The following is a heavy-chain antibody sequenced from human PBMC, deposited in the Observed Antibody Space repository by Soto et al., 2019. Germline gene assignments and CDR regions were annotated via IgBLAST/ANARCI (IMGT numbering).Heavy chain of an antibody. V-gene: IGHV3-15*01. CDR1: GFTFTNAW. CDR2: IKSKTDGGTT. J-gene: IGHJ4*02. D-gene: IGHD3-22*01. Sequence: EVQLVESGGGLVKPGGSLRLSCAASGFTFTNAWMSWVRQAPGKGLEWVGRIKSKTDGGTTDYAAPVKGRFTISRDDSKNTLYLQMNSLKTEDTAVYYCTPDSSLRWYYDSSGYYAVPLDYWGQGTLVTVSS. CDR3: TPDSSLRWYYDSSGYYAVPLDY.